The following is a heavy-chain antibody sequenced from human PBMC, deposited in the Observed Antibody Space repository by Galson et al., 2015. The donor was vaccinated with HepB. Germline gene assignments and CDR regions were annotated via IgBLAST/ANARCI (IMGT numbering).Heavy chain of an antibody. V-gene: IGHV3-30*04. CDR2: ISYDGGNK. J-gene: IGHJ6*02. D-gene: IGHD3-3*01. CDR1: GFTFSTYP. CDR3: ATGTYGPFGGGYKWA. Sequence: SLRLSCAASGFTFSTYPMHWVRQAPGKGLEWVTVISYDGGNKYYADSVKGRFTISRDNSNYTVYLQMNSLRVEDTAVYYCATGTYGPFGGGYKWAWGQGTTVTVSS.